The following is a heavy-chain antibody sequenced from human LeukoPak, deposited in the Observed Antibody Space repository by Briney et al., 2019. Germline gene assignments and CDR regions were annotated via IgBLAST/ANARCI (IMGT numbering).Heavy chain of an antibody. D-gene: IGHD3-10*01. V-gene: IGHV4-59*01. J-gene: IGHJ3*02. CDR1: GGSISSYY. CDR3: AREGRLLWFGESTADAFDI. Sequence: PSKTLSLTCTVSGGSISSYYWSWIRQPPGKGLEWIGYIYYSGSTNYNPSLKSRVTISVDTSKNQFSLKLSSVTAADTAVYYCAREGRLLWFGESTADAFDIWGQGTMVTVSS. CDR2: IYYSGST.